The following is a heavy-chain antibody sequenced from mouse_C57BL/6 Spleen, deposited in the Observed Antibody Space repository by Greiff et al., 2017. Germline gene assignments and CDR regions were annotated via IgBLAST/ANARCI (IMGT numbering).Heavy chain of an antibody. J-gene: IGHJ3*01. V-gene: IGHV1-54*01. CDR2: INPGSGGT. Sequence: QVQLKESGAELVRPGPSVKVSCKASGYAFTNYLIEWVKQRPGQGLEWIGVINPGSGGTNCNEKFKGKAILNADNSSRTAYMQLSSLTSEDSAVYFCAREIDYRVAYWGQGTLVTVSA. CDR1: GYAFTNYL. D-gene: IGHD2-4*01. CDR3: AREIDYRVAY.